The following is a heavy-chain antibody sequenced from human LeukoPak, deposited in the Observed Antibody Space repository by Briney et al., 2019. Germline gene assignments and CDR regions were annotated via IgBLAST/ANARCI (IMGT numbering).Heavy chain of an antibody. D-gene: IGHD5-12*01. Sequence: ASVKVSRKASGYTFTSYDINWVRQATGQGLEWMGWMNPNSGNTGYAQKFQGRVTMTRNTSISTAYMELSRLRSDDTAVYYCARVRSMGYDAFDIWGQGTMVTVSS. CDR1: GYTFTSYD. J-gene: IGHJ3*02. CDR2: MNPNSGNT. V-gene: IGHV1-8*01. CDR3: ARVRSMGYDAFDI.